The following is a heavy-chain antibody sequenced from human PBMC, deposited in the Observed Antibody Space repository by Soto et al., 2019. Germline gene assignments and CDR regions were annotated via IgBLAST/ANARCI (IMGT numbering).Heavy chain of an antibody. Sequence: ASVQVSCKASGYTFTSYGISCVRQAPGQGLEWMGWINPNSGVTNYAQKLQGWVTMTRDTSISTAYMELSRLRSDDTAVYYCARDLFLMSIAVADPFNGYAFDIWGQGTMVTVSS. D-gene: IGHD6-19*01. CDR3: ARDLFLMSIAVADPFNGYAFDI. CDR2: INPNSGVT. J-gene: IGHJ3*02. V-gene: IGHV1-2*04. CDR1: GYTFTSYG.